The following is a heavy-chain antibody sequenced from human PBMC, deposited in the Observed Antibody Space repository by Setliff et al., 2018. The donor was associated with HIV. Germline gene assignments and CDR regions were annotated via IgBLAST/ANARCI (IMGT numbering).Heavy chain of an antibody. CDR2: IYYTGST. V-gene: IGHV4-39*01. CDR1: GGSISSRSNY. Sequence: SETLSLTCTVSGGSISSRSNYWGWIRQSPGKGLEWIGTIYYTGSTYYNPSLKSRVTISVDTSENQFSLRLNSVTAADTAVYYCARYRYYYDSSGYGRWFDPWGQGTQVTVSS. J-gene: IGHJ5*02. D-gene: IGHD3-22*01. CDR3: ARYRYYYDSSGYGRWFDP.